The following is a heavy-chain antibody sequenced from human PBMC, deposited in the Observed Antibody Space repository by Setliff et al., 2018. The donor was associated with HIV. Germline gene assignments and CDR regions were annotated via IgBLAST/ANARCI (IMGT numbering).Heavy chain of an antibody. V-gene: IGHV4-61*09. Sequence: SETLSLTCTVSGGSISSSSYYWSWIRQPAGKGLEWIGHIYTNGGADYNSSLKSRVTISMDAPKNQFSLKLTPVTAADTAVYYCARDRYYGSGSYYNYFDYWGQGILVTVSS. CDR2: IYTNGGA. CDR1: GGSISSSSYY. CDR3: ARDRYYGSGSYYNYFDY. D-gene: IGHD3-10*01. J-gene: IGHJ4*02.